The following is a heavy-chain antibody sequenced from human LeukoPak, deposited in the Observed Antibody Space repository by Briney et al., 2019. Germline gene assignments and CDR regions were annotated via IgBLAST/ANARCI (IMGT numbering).Heavy chain of an antibody. V-gene: IGHV5-51*01. CDR3: ARHSTPFDY. CDR1: GYSFTNYW. D-gene: IGHD2-2*01. J-gene: IGHJ4*02. CDR2: IYPGDSDS. Sequence: GESLKISCKGSGYSFTNYWIVCLRQMPGKSLEWMGIIYPGDSDSRYSPSFQGQVTISADKTISTAYLQWSSLKASDTAMYYCARHSTPFDYWGQGTLVTVSS.